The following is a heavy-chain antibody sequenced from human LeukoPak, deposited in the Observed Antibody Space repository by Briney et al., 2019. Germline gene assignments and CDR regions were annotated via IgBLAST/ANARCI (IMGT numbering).Heavy chain of an antibody. D-gene: IGHD2-21*02. CDR3: AKDVVGVTC. CDR2: ISGSGGST. Sequence: SGGSLRLSCAASGFTFSSYAMSWVRQAPGKGLEWVSAISGSGGSTYYADSVKGRFTISGDNSKITLYLQMNSLRAEDTAVYYCAKDVVGVTCWGQGTLVTVSS. CDR1: GFTFSSYA. J-gene: IGHJ4*02. V-gene: IGHV3-23*01.